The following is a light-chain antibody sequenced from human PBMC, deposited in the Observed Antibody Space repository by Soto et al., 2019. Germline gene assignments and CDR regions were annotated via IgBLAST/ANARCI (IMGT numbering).Light chain of an antibody. CDR1: SSNIGSNT. J-gene: IGLJ3*02. CDR3: AAWDASLNGWV. V-gene: IGLV1-44*01. Sequence: QAVVTQPPSASGTPGQRVTISCSGSSSNIGSNTVNWYQQLPGTAPKLLIYSNNQRPSGVPDRFSGSKSGTSASLAISGLQSEDEADYYCAAWDASLNGWVFGGWTKLTVL. CDR2: SNN.